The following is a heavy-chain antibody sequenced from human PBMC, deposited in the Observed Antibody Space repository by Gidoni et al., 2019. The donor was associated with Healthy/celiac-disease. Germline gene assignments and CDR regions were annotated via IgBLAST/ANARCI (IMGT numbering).Heavy chain of an antibody. J-gene: IGHJ6*03. CDR2: MNPNSGNT. D-gene: IGHD3-3*01. Sequence: QVQLVQSGAEVKKPGASVKVSCKASGYTFTSYDINWVRQATGQGLEWMGWMNPNSGNTGYAQKFQGRVTMTRNTSISTAYMELSSLRSEDTAVYYCARGCLEWLTHYYYYMDVWGKGTTVTVSS. CDR1: GYTFTSYD. V-gene: IGHV1-8*01. CDR3: ARGCLEWLTHYYYYMDV.